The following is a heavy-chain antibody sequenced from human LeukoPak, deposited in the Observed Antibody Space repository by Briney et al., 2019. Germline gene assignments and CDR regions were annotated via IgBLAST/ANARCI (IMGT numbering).Heavy chain of an antibody. CDR1: GYSFTSYW. J-gene: IGHJ6*02. Sequence: GESLKTSCKGSGYSFTSYWIGWVRQMPGKGLEWMGVIYPDDSETRYSPSLQRHVTISAAKSISTAYLQWSSLKASDTAIYYCAKRSRYTYGFWGGLDVWGQGTTVTVSS. V-gene: IGHV5-51*01. CDR2: IYPDDSET. D-gene: IGHD5-18*01. CDR3: AKRSRYTYGFWGGLDV.